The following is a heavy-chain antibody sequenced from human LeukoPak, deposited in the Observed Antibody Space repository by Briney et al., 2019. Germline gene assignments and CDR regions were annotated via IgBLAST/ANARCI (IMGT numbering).Heavy chain of an antibody. CDR2: IYYSGST. J-gene: IGHJ5*02. CDR1: GGSISSSSYY. D-gene: IGHD3-22*01. Sequence: SETLSLTCTVSGGSISSSSYYWGWIRQPPGKGLEWIGSIYYSGSTYYNPSLKSRVTISVDTSKNQFSLKLSSVTSADTAVYYCARDLTYYYDSSNLSWFGPWCQGTLVTVSS. CDR3: ARDLTYYYDSSNLSWFGP. V-gene: IGHV4-39*07.